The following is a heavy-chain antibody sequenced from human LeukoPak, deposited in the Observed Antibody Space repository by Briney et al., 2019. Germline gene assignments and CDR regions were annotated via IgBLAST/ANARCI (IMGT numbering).Heavy chain of an antibody. Sequence: KAGGSLRLSCAASGFTFSRYSMNWVRQAPGKGLEWVSSISSRSSYIYYADSVKGRFTISRDNSKNTLYLQMNSLRAEDTAVYYCAKLPTGEAKHDYGGNPLDYWGQGTLATVSS. D-gene: IGHD4-23*01. CDR2: ISSRSSYI. CDR3: AKLPTGEAKHDYGGNPLDY. V-gene: IGHV3-21*04. J-gene: IGHJ4*02. CDR1: GFTFSRYS.